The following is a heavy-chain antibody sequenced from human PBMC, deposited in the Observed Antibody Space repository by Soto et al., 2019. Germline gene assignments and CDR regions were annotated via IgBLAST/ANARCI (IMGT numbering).Heavy chain of an antibody. CDR2: IWYDGSNK. Sequence: QVQLVESGGGVVQPGRSLRLSCAASGFTFSSYGMHWVRQAPGKGLEWVAVIWYDGSNKYYADSVKGRFTISRDNSKNTLYLQMNSLRAEDTAVYYCARDPYYDFWSGYYTEVRYYYMDVWGKGTTVTVSS. CDR1: GFTFSSYG. V-gene: IGHV3-33*01. J-gene: IGHJ6*03. D-gene: IGHD3-3*01. CDR3: ARDPYYDFWSGYYTEVRYYYMDV.